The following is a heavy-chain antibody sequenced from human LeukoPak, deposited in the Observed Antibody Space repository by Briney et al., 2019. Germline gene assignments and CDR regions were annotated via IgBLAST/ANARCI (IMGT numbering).Heavy chain of an antibody. D-gene: IGHD3-3*01. CDR3: ARSGIPNYDFWSGPFDY. J-gene: IGHJ4*02. V-gene: IGHV1-69*05. CDR1: GGTFSSYA. CDR2: IIPIFGTA. Sequence: SSVKVSCKASGGTFSSYAISWVRQAPGQGLEWMGRIIPIFGTANYAQKFQGRVTITTDESTSTAYMEPSSLRSEDTAVYYCARSGIPNYDFWSGPFDYWGQGTLVTVSS.